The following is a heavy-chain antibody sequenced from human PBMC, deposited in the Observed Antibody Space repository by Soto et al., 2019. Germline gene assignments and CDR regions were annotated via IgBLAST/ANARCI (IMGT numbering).Heavy chain of an antibody. Sequence: XATLSLTFTVSGASISGFYWSWIRKSAGKGLEWIGRIYATGTTDYNPSLKSRVMMSVDTSKKQFSLKLRSVTAADTAVYYCVRDGTKTLRDWFDPCGQGISVTVSS. J-gene: IGHJ5*02. D-gene: IGHD1-1*01. CDR3: VRDGTKTLRDWFDP. V-gene: IGHV4-4*07. CDR2: IYATGTT. CDR1: GASISGFY.